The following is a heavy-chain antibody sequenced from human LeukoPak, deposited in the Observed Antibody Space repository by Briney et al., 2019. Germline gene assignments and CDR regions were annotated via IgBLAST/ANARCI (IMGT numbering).Heavy chain of an antibody. V-gene: IGHV4-59*01. CDR2: IYNSGTT. Sequence: NPSETLSLTCTVSGGSISTYYWSWFRQPPGKGLEWIGYIYNSGTTKYSPSLKSRVTISVDTSKNQFSLELTSVTTADTALYYCAKAVADETFDIWGQGTMVTVSS. CDR3: AKAVADETFDI. D-gene: IGHD4-23*01. CDR1: GGSISTYY. J-gene: IGHJ3*02.